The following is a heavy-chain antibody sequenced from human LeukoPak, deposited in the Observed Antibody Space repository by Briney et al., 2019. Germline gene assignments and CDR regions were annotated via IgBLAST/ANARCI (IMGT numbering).Heavy chain of an antibody. D-gene: IGHD3-3*01. CDR1: GYTFTSYG. CDR2: ISAYNGNT. Sequence: GASVKVSCKASGYTFTSYGISWVRQAPGQGLEWMGWISAYNGNTNYAQKLQGRVTMTTDTSTSTAYMGLRSLRSDDTAVYYCARAPYDFWSGYYHYWGQGTLVTVSS. CDR3: ARAPYDFWSGYYHY. J-gene: IGHJ4*02. V-gene: IGHV1-18*01.